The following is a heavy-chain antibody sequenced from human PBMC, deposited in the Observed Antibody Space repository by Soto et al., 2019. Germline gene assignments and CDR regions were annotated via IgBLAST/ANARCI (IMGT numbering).Heavy chain of an antibody. J-gene: IGHJ4*02. Sequence: SETLSLTCTVSGGSISSSSYYWGWIRQPPGKGLEWIGSIYYSGSTYYNPSLKSRVTISVDTSKNQFSLRLSSVTAADTAVYYCARELPPLAGGDYWGQGTLVTVSS. D-gene: IGHD6-19*01. CDR3: ARELPPLAGGDY. CDR2: IYYSGST. V-gene: IGHV4-39*02. CDR1: GGSISSSSYY.